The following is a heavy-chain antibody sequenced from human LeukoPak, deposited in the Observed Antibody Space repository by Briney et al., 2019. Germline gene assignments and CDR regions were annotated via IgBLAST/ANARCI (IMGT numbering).Heavy chain of an antibody. V-gene: IGHV3-74*01. CDR1: GFTFSTYW. D-gene: IGHD5-24*01. Sequence: GGSLRLSCAASGFTFSTYWMNWVRQAPGKGLVWVSRISSDGSSTIYADSVKGRFTISRDNANNTLYLQMNSLRAEDTAVYFCARVRRDGYNLCFDYWGQGTLVTVSS. CDR2: ISSDGSST. CDR3: ARVRRDGYNLCFDY. J-gene: IGHJ4*02.